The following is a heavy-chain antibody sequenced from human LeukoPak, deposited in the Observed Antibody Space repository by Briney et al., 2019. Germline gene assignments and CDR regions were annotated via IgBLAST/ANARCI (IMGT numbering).Heavy chain of an antibody. CDR3: AIRIAAAGGDAFDI. D-gene: IGHD6-13*01. CDR1: GDSISSGSYY. Sequence: SETPSLTCTVSGDSISSGSYYWRWIRQPAGKGLEWIGSIYYSGSTYYNPSLKSRVTISVDTSKNQFSLKLSSVTAADTAVYYCAIRIAAAGGDAFDIWGQGTMVTVSS. V-gene: IGHV4-39*07. CDR2: IYYSGST. J-gene: IGHJ3*02.